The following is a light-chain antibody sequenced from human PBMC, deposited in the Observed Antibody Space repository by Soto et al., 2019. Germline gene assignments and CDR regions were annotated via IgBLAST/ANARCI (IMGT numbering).Light chain of an antibody. V-gene: IGKV3-20*01. CDR1: QSVSSSY. CDR3: QQYGSSPT. CDR2: GAS. J-gene: IGKJ4*01. Sequence: EIVLTQSPGTLSLSPGERATLSCRASQSVSSSYLAWYQQKPGQAPRLLIYGASSRATGIPDRFSGSGSGTDFTLTIRRLEPEDVAVYFCQQYGSSPTFGGGNKVELK.